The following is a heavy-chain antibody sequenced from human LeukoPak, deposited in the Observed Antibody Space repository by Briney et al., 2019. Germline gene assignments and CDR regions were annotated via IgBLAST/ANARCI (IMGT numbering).Heavy chain of an antibody. CDR3: ASALEQGRNGYNSRTPKAGHDAFDV. CDR2: IIPIFGTA. V-gene: IGHV1-69*05. J-gene: IGHJ3*01. CDR1: GGTFSSYA. D-gene: IGHD5-24*01. Sequence: SVTVSCKASGGTFSSYAISWVRQAPGQGLEWMGGIIPIFGTANYAQKSQGRVKITTDESTSTAYMELSSLRSEDTSVYYCASALEQGRNGYNSRTPKAGHDAFDVWGQGTMVTVSS.